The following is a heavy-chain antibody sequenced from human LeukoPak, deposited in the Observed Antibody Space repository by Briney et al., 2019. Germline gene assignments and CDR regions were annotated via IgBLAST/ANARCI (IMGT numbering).Heavy chain of an antibody. CDR1: GGSISSSSYY. V-gene: IGHV4-39*07. Sequence: SETLSLTCSVSGGSISSSSYYWGWIRQPPGKGLEWIGAFHYSGSTYYNPSLKSRVTISVNMSKNQFSLKLISVTAADTAVYYCARLYRKTYKWNDQPDYWGQGTLVTVSS. CDR2: FHYSGST. J-gene: IGHJ4*02. CDR3: ARLYRKTYKWNDQPDY. D-gene: IGHD1-20*01.